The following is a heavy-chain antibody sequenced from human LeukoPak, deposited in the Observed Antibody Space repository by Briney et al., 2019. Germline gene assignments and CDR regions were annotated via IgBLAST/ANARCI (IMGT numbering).Heavy chain of an antibody. V-gene: IGHV3-30*03. D-gene: IGHD3-10*01. CDR3: ARGLLWFGEGSYFDY. CDR1: RFSLSNYW. J-gene: IGHJ4*02. Sequence: GGSLRLSCAASRFSLSNYWMHWVRQAPGKGLEWVAVISYDGSNKYYADSVKGRFTISRDNSKNTLYLQMNSLRAEDTAVYYCARGLLWFGEGSYFDYWGQGTLVTVSS. CDR2: ISYDGSNK.